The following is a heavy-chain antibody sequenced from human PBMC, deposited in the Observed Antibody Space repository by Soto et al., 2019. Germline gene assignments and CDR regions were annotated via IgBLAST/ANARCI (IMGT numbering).Heavy chain of an antibody. CDR2: TYYRSRWYS. CDR3: ARSEEDSDYYYYGMDV. CDR1: GDTVSSNSVA. J-gene: IGHJ6*02. V-gene: IGHV6-1*01. D-gene: IGHD2-15*01. Sequence: SQTLSLTCVGSGDTVSSNSVAWNWVRPSPSRGLEWLGRTYYRSRWYSDYAVSVRSRIDINADTSKNQVSLQLNSVTPEDTAVYYCARSEEDSDYYYYGMDVWGQGTTVTVSS.